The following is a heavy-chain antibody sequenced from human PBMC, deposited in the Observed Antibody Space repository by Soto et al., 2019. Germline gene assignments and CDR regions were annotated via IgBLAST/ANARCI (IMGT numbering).Heavy chain of an antibody. CDR1: GFTVSNNY. J-gene: IGHJ4*02. CDR2: IYSGGYT. Sequence: EVQLVESGGGLIQPGGSLRLSCAVSGFTVSNNYMSWVRQAPGKGLEGVSVIYSGGYTAYGDSVKGRFTISRDNSKNTTYLQRNTLGAHHPAVLFWAPHPGGGGYWGQGTLVTVSS. D-gene: IGHD3-10*01. V-gene: IGHV3-53*01. CDR3: APHPGGGGY.